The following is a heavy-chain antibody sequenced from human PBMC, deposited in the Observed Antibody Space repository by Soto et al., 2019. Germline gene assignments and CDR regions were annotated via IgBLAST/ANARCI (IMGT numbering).Heavy chain of an antibody. J-gene: IGHJ4*02. Sequence: ASVKVSFKASGYTFTSYGISWVRQAPGQGLEWMGWISAYNGNTNYAQKLQGRVTMTTDTSTSTAYMELRSLRSDDTAVYYCARVEQTYYYDSSGYYYVYWGQGTLVTVSS. CDR3: ARVEQTYYYDSSGYYYVY. D-gene: IGHD3-22*01. V-gene: IGHV1-18*01. CDR2: ISAYNGNT. CDR1: GYTFTSYG.